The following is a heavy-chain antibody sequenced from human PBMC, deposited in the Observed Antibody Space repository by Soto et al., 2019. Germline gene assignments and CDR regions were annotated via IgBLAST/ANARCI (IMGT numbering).Heavy chain of an antibody. D-gene: IGHD1-1*01. CDR2: INAGNGDT. Sequence: GASVKVSCKASRYSFTTYALHWVRRAPGQRLEWMGWINAGNGDTKYSEKFQGRVTITRDTSANTAYMELSSLRSEDTSVYYCARDPGTGAALRAYHFDYWGQGTLVTVYS. CDR3: ARDPGTGAALRAYHFDY. V-gene: IGHV1-3*01. CDR1: RYSFTTYA. J-gene: IGHJ4*02.